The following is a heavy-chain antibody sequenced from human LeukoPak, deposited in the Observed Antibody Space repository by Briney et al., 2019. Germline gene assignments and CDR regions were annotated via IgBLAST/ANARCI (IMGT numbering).Heavy chain of an antibody. CDR2: INSDGSST. Sequence: GGSLRLSCAASGFTFSSYWMHWVRQAPGKGLVWVSRINSDGSSTSYADSVKGRFTISRDNAKNTLYLQMNSLRAGDTAVYYCARDRYSSSHNWFDPWGQGTLVTVSS. CDR3: ARDRYSSSHNWFDP. J-gene: IGHJ5*02. CDR1: GFTFSSYW. D-gene: IGHD6-13*01. V-gene: IGHV3-74*01.